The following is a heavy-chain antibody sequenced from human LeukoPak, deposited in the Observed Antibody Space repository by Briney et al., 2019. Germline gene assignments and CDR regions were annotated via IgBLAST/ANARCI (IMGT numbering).Heavy chain of an antibody. CDR1: GFTFSDYV. J-gene: IGHJ4*02. CDR2: ISGSGGSP. V-gene: IGHV3-23*01. Sequence: GGSLRLSCEASGFTFSDYVMRWVRQAPGKGLEWVSGISGSGGSPFYADSVKGRFIISRDNSKSTVYLQMNSLGVDDTALYYCAKGKTHYYGPGDYWGQGTLVTVSS. CDR3: AKGKTHYYGPGDY. D-gene: IGHD3-10*01.